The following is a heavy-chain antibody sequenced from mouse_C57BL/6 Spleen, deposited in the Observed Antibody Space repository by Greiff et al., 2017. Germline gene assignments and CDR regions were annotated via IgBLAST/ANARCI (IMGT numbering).Heavy chain of an antibody. Sequence: DVKLVESGEGLVKPGGSLKLSCAASGFTFSSYAMSWVRQTPEKRLEWVAYLSSGGDYIYYADTVKGRFTISRDNARNTLYLQMSSQKSEYTAMYDCTRSGSILYYAMDYWGQETSVTVSS. D-gene: IGHD1-1*01. CDR1: GFTFSSYA. V-gene: IGHV5-9-1*02. CDR2: LSSGGDYI. J-gene: IGHJ4*01. CDR3: TRSGSILYYAMDY.